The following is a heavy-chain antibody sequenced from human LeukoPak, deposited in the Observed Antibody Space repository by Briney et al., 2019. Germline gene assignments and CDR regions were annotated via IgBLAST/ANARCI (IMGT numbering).Heavy chain of an antibody. CDR2: IWYDGSNK. CDR3: ARDSIDGGVYDSSGYCLDY. CDR1: GFTFSSFG. V-gene: IGHV3-33*01. D-gene: IGHD3-22*01. Sequence: PGRSLRLSCAASGFTFSSFGMHWVRQAPSKGLEWVAIIWYDGSNKYYADSVKGRFTISRDNSKNTLYLQMNSLRAEDTAVYYCARDSIDGGVYDSSGYCLDYWGQGTLATVSS. J-gene: IGHJ4*02.